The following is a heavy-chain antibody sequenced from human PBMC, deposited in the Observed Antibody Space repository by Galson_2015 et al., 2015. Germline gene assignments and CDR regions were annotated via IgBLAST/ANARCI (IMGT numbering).Heavy chain of an antibody. Sequence: SLRLACEASAFTFSSYWMSWVRQAPGKGLEWVANIKQDGSEKYYVDSVKGRFTISRDNAKNSLYLQMNSLRAEDTAVYYCARGGQWLAGNWFDPWGQGTLVTVSS. CDR3: ARGGQWLAGNWFDP. V-gene: IGHV3-7*01. D-gene: IGHD6-19*01. J-gene: IGHJ5*02. CDR1: AFTFSSYW. CDR2: IKQDGSEK.